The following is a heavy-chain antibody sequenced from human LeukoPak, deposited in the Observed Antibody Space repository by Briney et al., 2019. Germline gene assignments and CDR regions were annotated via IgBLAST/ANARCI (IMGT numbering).Heavy chain of an antibody. V-gene: IGHV1-69*04. CDR3: ARTNYYDSSGSQGPGTFYYCLDV. J-gene: IGHJ6*02. Sequence: SVKVSCKASGGTFSSYGITWVRQAPGQGLEWMGRVIPILAISNYAQMFQDRVTITADKSTSTACLELSSLRSEDTAVYFCARTNYYDSSGSQGPGTFYYCLDVWGQGTTVTVSS. CDR2: VIPILAIS. CDR1: GGTFSSYG. D-gene: IGHD3-22*01.